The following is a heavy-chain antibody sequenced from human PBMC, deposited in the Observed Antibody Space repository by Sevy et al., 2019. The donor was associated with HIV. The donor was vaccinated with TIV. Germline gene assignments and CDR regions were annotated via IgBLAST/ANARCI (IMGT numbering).Heavy chain of an antibody. CDR3: TTQPPLDYDFWSGYYHFGY. D-gene: IGHD3-3*01. CDR1: GFTFSNAW. Sequence: GGSLRLSCAASGFTFSNAWMSWVRQAPGKGLEWVGRIKRKTDGGTTDYAAPVKGRFTISRDDSKNTLYLQMNSLKTEDTAVYYCTTQPPLDYDFWSGYYHFGYWVQGTLVTVSS. V-gene: IGHV3-15*01. CDR2: IKRKTDGGTT. J-gene: IGHJ4*02.